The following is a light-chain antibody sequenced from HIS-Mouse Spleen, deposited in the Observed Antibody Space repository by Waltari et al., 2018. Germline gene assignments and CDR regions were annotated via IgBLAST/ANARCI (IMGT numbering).Light chain of an antibody. CDR3: QSYDSSNLV. CDR1: SGSIASTS. J-gene: IGLJ3*02. Sequence: NFMLTQPHSVSESPGQTVTISCTRSSGSIASTSVQWYQQRPGSAPTTVIYEDNQRPAGVPDRFSGSIDSSSNSASLTISGLKTEDEADYYCQSYDSSNLVFGGGTKLTVL. CDR2: EDN. V-gene: IGLV6-57*04.